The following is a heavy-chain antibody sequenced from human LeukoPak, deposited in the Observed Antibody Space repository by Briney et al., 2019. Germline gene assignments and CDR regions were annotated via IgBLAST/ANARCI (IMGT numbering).Heavy chain of an antibody. CDR2: IYYSGST. CDR1: GGSISSSSYY. V-gene: IGHV4-39*01. Sequence: SETLSLTCIVSGGSISSSSYYWGWIRQPPGKGLEWIGNIYYSGSTYYNPSLKSRVTISVDTSKNQFSLKLNSVTAADTAVYYCERLRYYYDNSGYYSTNWFDPWGQGTLVTVSS. CDR3: ERLRYYYDNSGYYSTNWFDP. J-gene: IGHJ5*02. D-gene: IGHD3-22*01.